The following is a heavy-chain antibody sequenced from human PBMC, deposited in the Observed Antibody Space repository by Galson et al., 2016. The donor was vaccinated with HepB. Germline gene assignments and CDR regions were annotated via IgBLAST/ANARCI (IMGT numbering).Heavy chain of an antibody. CDR2: IYSADTT. Sequence: SLRLSCAVAGFAVRSYCMSWVRQAPGKGLEWASVIYSADTTYYADSVKGRFTIPTDSSKNTLYLQMDSLRADDTAVYYCARHCCDASGHPNYLTHWGQGTPVTVSS. D-gene: IGHD2-15*01. CDR1: GFAVRSYC. CDR3: ARHCCDASGHPNYLTH. J-gene: IGHJ4*02. V-gene: IGHV3-66*04.